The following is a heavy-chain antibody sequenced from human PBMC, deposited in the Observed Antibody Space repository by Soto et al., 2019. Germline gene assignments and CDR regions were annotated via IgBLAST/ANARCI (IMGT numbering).Heavy chain of an antibody. J-gene: IGHJ4*02. Sequence: QVQLVQSGAEVKKPGSSVKVSCKASGGTFSSYAISWVRQAPGQGLEWMGGIIPIFGTANYAQKFQGRVTITADESTSTAYMGQSSLRSEDTAVYYCSRVRKYYDLWSGYYTGEGLDYWGQGTLVTVSS. CDR2: IIPIFGTA. CDR3: SRVRKYYDLWSGYYTGEGLDY. CDR1: GGTFSSYA. V-gene: IGHV1-69*01. D-gene: IGHD3-3*01.